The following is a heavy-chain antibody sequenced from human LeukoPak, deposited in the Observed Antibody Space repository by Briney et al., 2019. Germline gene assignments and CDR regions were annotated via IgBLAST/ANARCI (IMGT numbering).Heavy chain of an antibody. J-gene: IGHJ3*02. CDR2: IYYSGST. CDR3: ARDPRYYYDSSGYHLGFAFDI. Sequence: SETLSLTCTVSGGSISSYYWSWIRQPPGKGLEWIGSIYYSGSTYYNPSLKSRVTISVDTSKNQFSLKLSSVTAADTAVYYCARDPRYYYDSSGYHLGFAFDIWGQGTMVTVSS. V-gene: IGHV4-59*12. CDR1: GGSISSYY. D-gene: IGHD3-22*01.